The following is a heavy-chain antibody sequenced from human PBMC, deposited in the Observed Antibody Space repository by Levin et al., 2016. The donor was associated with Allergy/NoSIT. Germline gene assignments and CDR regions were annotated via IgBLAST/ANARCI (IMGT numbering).Heavy chain of an antibody. CDR1: GYSFTSYW. D-gene: IGHD3-22*01. Sequence: GESLKISCKGSGYSFTSYWISWVRQMPGKGLEWMGRIDPSDSYTNYSPSFQGHVTISADKSISTAYLQWSSLKASDTAMYYCARRSDLSGYYGYYFDYWGQGTLVTVSS. V-gene: IGHV5-10-1*01. J-gene: IGHJ4*02. CDR3: ARRSDLSGYYGYYFDY. CDR2: IDPSDSYT.